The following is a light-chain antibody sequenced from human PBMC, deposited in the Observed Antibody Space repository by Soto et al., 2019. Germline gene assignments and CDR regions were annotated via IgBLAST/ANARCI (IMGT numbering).Light chain of an antibody. CDR1: QSISSY. J-gene: IGKJ1*01. Sequence: DIQMTQSPSSLSASVGDRVTITCPASQSISSYLNWYQFKPGKAPKLLIYATSSLQSGVPSRFTGSGSGTDFTLTIRGLQPDDFATYYCHQTYSTPQTFGQGTKVDIK. CDR2: ATS. CDR3: HQTYSTPQT. V-gene: IGKV1-39*01.